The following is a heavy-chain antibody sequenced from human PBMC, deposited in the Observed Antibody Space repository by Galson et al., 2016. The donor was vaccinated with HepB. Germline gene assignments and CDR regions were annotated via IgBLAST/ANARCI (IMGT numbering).Heavy chain of an antibody. Sequence: SLRLSCAASGFTFRNYGMTWVRQAPGKGLEVVSSISRSGDSTDYADSVKGRFTISRDNSKNTLYLEMNCLRAEDTAVYYCAREPGRIQLYLHSFGMDVWGQGTTVTVSS. D-gene: IGHD1-1*01. V-gene: IGHV3-23*01. J-gene: IGHJ6*02. CDR2: ISRSGDST. CDR1: GFTFRNYG. CDR3: AREPGRIQLYLHSFGMDV.